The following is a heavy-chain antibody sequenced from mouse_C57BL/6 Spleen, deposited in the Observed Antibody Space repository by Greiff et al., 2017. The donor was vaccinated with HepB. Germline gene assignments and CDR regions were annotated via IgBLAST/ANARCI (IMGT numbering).Heavy chain of an antibody. CDR1: GFTFSDYG. CDR2: ISSGSSTI. J-gene: IGHJ4*01. CDR3: ARERRSAMDY. V-gene: IGHV5-17*01. Sequence: DVKLVESGGGLVKPGGSLKLSCAASGFTFSDYGMHWVRQAPEKGLEWVAYISSGSSTIYYADTVKGRFTISRDNAKNTLFLQMTSLRSEDTAMYYCARERRSAMDYWGQGTSVTVSS.